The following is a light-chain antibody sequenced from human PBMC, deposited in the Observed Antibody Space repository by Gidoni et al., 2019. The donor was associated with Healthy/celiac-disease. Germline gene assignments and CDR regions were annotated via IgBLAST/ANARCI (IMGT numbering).Light chain of an antibody. Sequence: DIQMTQSPSSLSASVGDRVTITCRASQGIRNYLAWFQQKPGKAPKSLIYAASSLQSGSGTDFTLTISSLQPEDFATYYCQQYNSYPPMCSFGQXTKLEIK. CDR3: QQYNSYPPMCS. CDR2: AAS. CDR1: QGIRNY. J-gene: IGKJ2*04. V-gene: IGKV1-16*01.